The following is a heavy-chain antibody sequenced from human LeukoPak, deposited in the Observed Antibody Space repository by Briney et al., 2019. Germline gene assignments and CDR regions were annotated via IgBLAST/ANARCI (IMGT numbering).Heavy chain of an antibody. D-gene: IGHD3-9*01. J-gene: IGHJ4*02. V-gene: IGHV3-11*01. CDR1: GFTFSDYY. CDR3: ASGLRYFDRMLDY. CDR2: ISSSGSTI. Sequence: PGGSLRLSCAASGFTFSDYYMSWIRQAPGKGLEWVSYISSSGSTIYYADSVKGRFTISRDNAKNSLYLQMNSLRAEDTAVYYCASGLRYFDRMLDYWGQGTLVTVSS.